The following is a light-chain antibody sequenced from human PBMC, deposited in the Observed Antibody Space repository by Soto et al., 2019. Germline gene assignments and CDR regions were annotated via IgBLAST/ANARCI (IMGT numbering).Light chain of an antibody. CDR2: DAS. CDR1: QNVYNN. CDR3: QQCRNWPLT. V-gene: IGKV3-15*01. J-gene: IGKJ4*01. Sequence: EIVMTQSPATLSVSTGEGATLSCKASQNVYNNLAWYQQRPGQPPRLLIYDASTRATGISARFSGSGYGTEFTLTISSLQSEDFAVYFCQQCRNWPLTFGGG.